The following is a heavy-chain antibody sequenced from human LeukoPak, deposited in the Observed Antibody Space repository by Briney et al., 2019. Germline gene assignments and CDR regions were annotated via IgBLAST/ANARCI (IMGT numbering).Heavy chain of an antibody. CDR2: IYHSGRT. CDR3: ARENRYCSGGSCYYYYMDV. D-gene: IGHD2-15*01. CDR1: GYSISSGYY. V-gene: IGHV4-38-2*02. Sequence: SETLSLTCTVSGYSISSGYYWGWIRQPPGKGLEWIGSIYHSGRTFYNPSLKSRVTISVDTSKNQFSLQLNSVTPEDTAVYYCARENRYCSGGSCYYYYMDVWGKGTTVTVSS. J-gene: IGHJ6*03.